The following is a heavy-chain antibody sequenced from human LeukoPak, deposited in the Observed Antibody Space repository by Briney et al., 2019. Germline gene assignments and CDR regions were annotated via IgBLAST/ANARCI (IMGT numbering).Heavy chain of an antibody. J-gene: IGHJ5*02. CDR1: GFTFNSHA. Sequence: GGSLRLSCAASGFTFNSHAMNWVRQAPGKGLEWVSAISGSDGSTYYADSVKGRFTISRDNSKNTLYLQMNSLRAEDTAVYHCAKDKGYSSSSSDHWGQGTLVTVSS. CDR3: AKDKGYSSSSSDH. CDR2: ISGSDGST. V-gene: IGHV3-23*01. D-gene: IGHD6-6*01.